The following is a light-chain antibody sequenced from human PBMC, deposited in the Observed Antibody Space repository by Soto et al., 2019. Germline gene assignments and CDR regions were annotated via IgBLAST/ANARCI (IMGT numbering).Light chain of an antibody. CDR3: PQPERFPST. V-gene: IGKV1-9*01. CDR2: AAA. CDR1: QGINSF. Sequence: SNSLSSPSASVGDRVTITCRASQGINSFLAWYQQKPGKAPKLLIYAAANLQSGVPSRFSGSGSGTDFTLTISSLQAEDVVTYYCPQPERFPSTFGGGTNLDIK. J-gene: IGKJ4*01.